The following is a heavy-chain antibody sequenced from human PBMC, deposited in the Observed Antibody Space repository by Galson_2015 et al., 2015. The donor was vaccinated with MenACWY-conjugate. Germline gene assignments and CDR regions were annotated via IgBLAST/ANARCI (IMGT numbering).Heavy chain of an antibody. J-gene: IGHJ4*02. D-gene: IGHD2-21*01. Sequence: PRLSCATSGFSFGDYTLSWVRQAPGKGLEWVGFIRSKAFGETTEYAASVKDRFTISRDDSTRIAYLQMNSLKTDDTAVYYCTSRLIGVIAAFDYWGQGTLVTVSS. CDR1: GFSFGDYT. CDR2: IRSKAFGETT. V-gene: IGHV3-49*04. CDR3: TSRLIGVIAAFDY.